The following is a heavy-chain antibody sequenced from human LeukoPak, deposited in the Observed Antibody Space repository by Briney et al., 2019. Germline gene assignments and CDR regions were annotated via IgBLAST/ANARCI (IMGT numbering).Heavy chain of an antibody. CDR1: GVTFSSYT. J-gene: IGHJ4*02. V-gene: IGHV3-21*01. Sequence: GGSLRLSCVVSGVTFSSYTMNWVRQAPGRGLEWVSSISSSGSYMFYADSVKGRFTISRDNAKNSLYLQMNSLRAEDTAVYYCAREWGPAAMAHTLNWGQGTLVTVSS. CDR3: AREWGPAAMAHTLN. D-gene: IGHD2-2*01. CDR2: ISSSGSYM.